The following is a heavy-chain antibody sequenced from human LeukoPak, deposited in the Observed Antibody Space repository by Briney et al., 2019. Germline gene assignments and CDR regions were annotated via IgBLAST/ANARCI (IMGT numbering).Heavy chain of an antibody. Sequence: GGSLRLSCAASGFTFSSYEMHWVRQAPGKGLEWVSYISSSGSNIYYADSVKGRFTISRDNAKNSLYLQMNSLRAEDTAVYYCARDYGGSSPFDYWGQGTLVSVSS. J-gene: IGHJ4*02. CDR2: ISSSGSNI. CDR1: GFTFSSYE. CDR3: ARDYGGSSPFDY. D-gene: IGHD4-23*01. V-gene: IGHV3-48*03.